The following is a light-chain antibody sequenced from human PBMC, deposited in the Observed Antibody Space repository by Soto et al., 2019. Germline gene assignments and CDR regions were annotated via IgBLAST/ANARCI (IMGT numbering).Light chain of an antibody. V-gene: IGKV3-20*01. Sequence: EIVLTQSPGTLSLSPGERATLSCRASQSVSVNSLAWYQQKGGQAPRLLIYAASTRATGVPDRFSGTGSGTDLALTISRLETDDSAMYSCQQYGGSPFTLGPGNKVDIK. CDR3: QQYGGSPFT. CDR1: QSVSVNS. J-gene: IGKJ3*01. CDR2: AAS.